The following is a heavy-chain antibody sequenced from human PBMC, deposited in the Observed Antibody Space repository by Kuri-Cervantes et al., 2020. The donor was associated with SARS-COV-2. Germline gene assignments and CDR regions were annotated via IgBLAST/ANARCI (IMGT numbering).Heavy chain of an antibody. D-gene: IGHD3-16*02. CDR3: TRDGLGFTFGGVIPTAGYYFDY. CDR2: ISGSGDNT. Sequence: GGSLRLSCAASGFTFSTYAMSWVRQAPGKGLQWVSCISGSGDNTYYADSVKGRFTISRDNSKNTLYLQMNSLGAEDTAMYYCTRDGLGFTFGGVIPTAGYYFDYWGQGTLVTVSS. CDR1: GFTFSTYA. V-gene: IGHV3-23*01. J-gene: IGHJ4*02.